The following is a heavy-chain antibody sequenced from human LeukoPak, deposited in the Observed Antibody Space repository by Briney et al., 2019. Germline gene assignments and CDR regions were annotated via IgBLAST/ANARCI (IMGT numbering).Heavy chain of an antibody. CDR2: IIPIFGTA. J-gene: IGHJ4*02. CDR1: GGTFGSYA. V-gene: IGHV1-69*01. Sequence: GSSVKVSCKASGGTFGSYAISWVRQAPGQGLEWMGGIIPIFGTANYAQKFQGRVTITADESTSTAYMELSSLRSEDTAVYYCARFIRGHYYGSGSYYYDYWGQGTLVTVSS. D-gene: IGHD3-10*01. CDR3: ARFIRGHYYGSGSYYYDY.